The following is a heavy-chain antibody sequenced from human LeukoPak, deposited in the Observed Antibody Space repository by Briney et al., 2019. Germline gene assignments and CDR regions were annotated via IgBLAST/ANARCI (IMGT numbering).Heavy chain of an antibody. J-gene: IGHJ6*02. CDR1: GGTFSSYA. Sequence: GASVNVSCKASGGTFSSYAISXXXXXPGQGLXWMXGXXXXFXTANXAQKFQGRVXIXADESTSTAYMELSSLRSEDTAVYYCARASVVVSRYYYYYGMDVWGQGTTVTVSS. CDR3: ARASVVVSRYYYYYGMDV. D-gene: IGHD3-22*01. CDR2: XXXXFXTA. V-gene: IGHV1-69*01.